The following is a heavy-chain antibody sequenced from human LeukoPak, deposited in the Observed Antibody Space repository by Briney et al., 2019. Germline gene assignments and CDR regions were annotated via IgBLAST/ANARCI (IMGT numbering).Heavy chain of an antibody. CDR3: VKASSDYYYDS. Sequence: GGSLRLSCAASGFTFSSYSINWVRQAPGRGLEYVSAVSSKGDSTFYADSVKGRFTISRDNSKNTLYLQMSSLRTEDTAVYYCVKASSDYYYDSWGQGTLVTVSS. J-gene: IGHJ5*01. V-gene: IGHV3-64D*06. D-gene: IGHD3-22*01. CDR1: GFTFSSYS. CDR2: VSSKGDST.